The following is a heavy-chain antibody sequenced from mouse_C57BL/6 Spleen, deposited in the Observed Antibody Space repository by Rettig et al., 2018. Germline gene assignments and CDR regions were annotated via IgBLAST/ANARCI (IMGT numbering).Heavy chain of an antibody. Sequence: VVIWSDGSTTYNSALKSRLSISKDNSKSQVFLKMNSLQTDDTAMYYCARGDGSSPAGFAYWGQGTLVTVSA. V-gene: IGHV2-6*02. CDR2: IWSDGST. D-gene: IGHD1-1*01. CDR3: ARGDGSSPAGFAY. J-gene: IGHJ3*01.